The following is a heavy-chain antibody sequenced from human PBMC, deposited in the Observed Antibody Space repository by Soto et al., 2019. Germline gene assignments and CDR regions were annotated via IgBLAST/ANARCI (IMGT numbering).Heavy chain of an antibody. J-gene: IGHJ4*02. CDR2: IKQDGSEK. D-gene: IGHD5-18*01. V-gene: IGHV3-7*01. Sequence: ESGGGLVQPGGSLRLSCAASGFTFSSYWMSWVRQAPGKGLEWVANIKQDGSEKYYVDSVKGRFTISRDNAKNSLYLQMNSLRAEDTAVYYCARGGIQLWSYFDYWGQGTLVTVSS. CDR3: ARGGIQLWSYFDY. CDR1: GFTFSSYW.